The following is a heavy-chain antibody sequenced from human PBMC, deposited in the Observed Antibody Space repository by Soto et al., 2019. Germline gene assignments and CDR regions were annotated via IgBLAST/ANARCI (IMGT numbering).Heavy chain of an antibody. CDR1: GGSISRYY. V-gene: IGHV4-59*12. CDR3: ARARGYCSGGSCYRGGIYYYYYYMDV. J-gene: IGHJ6*03. Sequence: PETLSLTCTGSGGSISRYYWSWIRHPPRKELERLWDINYSGSTNYNPSLKSRVTISLDTSKNPFSLKLSSVTAADTAVYYCARARGYCSGGSCYRGGIYYYYYYMDVWGKGTTVTVSS. D-gene: IGHD2-15*01. CDR2: INYSGST.